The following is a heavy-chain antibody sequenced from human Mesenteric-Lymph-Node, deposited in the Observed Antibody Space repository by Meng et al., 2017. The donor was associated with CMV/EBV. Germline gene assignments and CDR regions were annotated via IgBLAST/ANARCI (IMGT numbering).Heavy chain of an antibody. D-gene: IGHD2-15*01. V-gene: IGHV4-39*07. Sequence: SETLSLTCTVSGGSISSSSYYWGWIRQPPGKGLEWIGSIYYSGSTYYNPSLKSRVTISVDTSKNQFSLKLSSVTAADTAVYYCARERIDPKKYYSMDVWGQGTTVTVSS. CDR1: GGSISSSSYY. CDR3: ARERIDPKKYYSMDV. J-gene: IGHJ6*02. CDR2: IYYSGST.